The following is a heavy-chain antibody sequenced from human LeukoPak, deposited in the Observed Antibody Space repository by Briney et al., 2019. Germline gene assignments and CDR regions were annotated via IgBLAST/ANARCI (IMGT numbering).Heavy chain of an antibody. Sequence: ASVKVSCKASGYTFTSYGISWVRQAPGQGLEWMGWISAYNGNTNYAQKLQGRVTMTTDTSTSTAYMELRSLRSDDTAVYYCARGHRKYFYDKTFDYWGQGALVTVSS. J-gene: IGHJ4*02. V-gene: IGHV1-18*01. CDR2: ISAYNGNT. CDR1: GYTFTSYG. D-gene: IGHD3-22*01. CDR3: ARGHRKYFYDKTFDY.